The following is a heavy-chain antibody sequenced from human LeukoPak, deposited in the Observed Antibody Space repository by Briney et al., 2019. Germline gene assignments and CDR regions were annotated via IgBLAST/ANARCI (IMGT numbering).Heavy chain of an antibody. Sequence: GGSLCLSRAASGFTVITNDMTWVRQAPGKGLEWVSVLYSDGNTKYADSVQGRFTISRDNSKNTLYLEMNSLSPDDTAVYYCARGVEPLAANTLACWG. V-gene: IGHV3-53*01. CDR2: LYSDGNT. D-gene: IGHD1-14*01. CDR3: ARGVEPLAANTLAC. CDR1: GFTVITND. J-gene: IGHJ6*01.